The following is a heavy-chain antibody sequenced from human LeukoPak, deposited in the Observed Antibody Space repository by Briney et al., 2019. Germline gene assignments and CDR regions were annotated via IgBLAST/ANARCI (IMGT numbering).Heavy chain of an antibody. CDR1: GFTFSSYA. V-gene: IGHV3-23*01. D-gene: IGHD6-19*01. CDR2: ISGSGGST. J-gene: IGHJ4*02. Sequence: PGGSLRLSCAASGFTFSSYAMGWVRQAPGKGLEWVSSISGSGGSTYYADSVKGRFTISRDNSKNTLYLQMNSLRAEDTAVYYCAKDGSAGWSKYYFDYWGQGTLVTVSS. CDR3: AKDGSAGWSKYYFDY.